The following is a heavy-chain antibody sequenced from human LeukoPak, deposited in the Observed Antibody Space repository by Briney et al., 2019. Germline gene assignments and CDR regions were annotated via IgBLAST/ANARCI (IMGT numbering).Heavy chain of an antibody. V-gene: IGHV3-30*04. D-gene: IGHD5-12*01. CDR2: ISYDGSNK. CDR1: GFTFSSYA. Sequence: GGSLRLSCAASGFTFSSYAMHWVRQAPGKGLEWVAVISYDGSNKYYADSVKGRFTRSRDNSKNTLYLKMNSLRAEDTAVYYCARDQWLRSHYYYGMDVWGQGTTVTVSS. J-gene: IGHJ6*02. CDR3: ARDQWLRSHYYYGMDV.